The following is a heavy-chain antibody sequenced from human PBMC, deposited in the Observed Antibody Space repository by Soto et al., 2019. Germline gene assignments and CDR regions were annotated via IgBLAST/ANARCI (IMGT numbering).Heavy chain of an antibody. D-gene: IGHD2-15*01. J-gene: IGHJ4*02. CDR1: GFNFNDYY. CDR2: ISHSGHIT. CDR3: ARRGGPGDY. V-gene: IGHV3-11*01. Sequence: QVQLVESGGGLDKPGGSLRLSCAASGFNFNDYYMSWIRQAPGKGLEWLSYISHSGHITNYTDSVKGRFTISRDNAKNSLYLQMNSLRAEDTALYYCARRGGPGDYWGQGTLVTVSS.